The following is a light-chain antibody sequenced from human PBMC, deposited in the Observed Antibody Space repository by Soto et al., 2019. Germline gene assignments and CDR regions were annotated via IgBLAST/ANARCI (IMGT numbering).Light chain of an antibody. CDR2: DAS. CDR3: QQRSNWPPFS. CDR1: QSVSSY. V-gene: IGKV3-11*01. Sequence: EIVLPQSPATLSLSPAEIATLSCRASQSVSSYLAWYQQKPGQAPRLLIYDASNRATGITARFSGSGSGTDGTLTISRLEPKDFAVYYWQQRSNWPPFSFGGGTQVEIK. J-gene: IGKJ4*01.